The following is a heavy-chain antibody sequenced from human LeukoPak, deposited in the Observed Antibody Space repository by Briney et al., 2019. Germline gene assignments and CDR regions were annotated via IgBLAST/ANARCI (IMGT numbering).Heavy chain of an antibody. V-gene: IGHV1-18*01. Sequence: ASVKVSCKASGYTFTSYGISWVRQAPGQGLEWMGWINPNSGGTNYAQKFQGRVTMTRDMSTSTVYMELSSLRSEDTAVYYCASGSYPGYMDVWGKGTTVTVSS. D-gene: IGHD1-26*01. CDR1: GYTFTSYG. CDR3: ASGSYPGYMDV. J-gene: IGHJ6*03. CDR2: INPNSGGT.